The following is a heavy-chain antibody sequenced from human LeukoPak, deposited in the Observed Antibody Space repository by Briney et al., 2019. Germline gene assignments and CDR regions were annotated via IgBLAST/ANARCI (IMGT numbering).Heavy chain of an antibody. V-gene: IGHV1-8*01. CDR1: GYPFTSYD. CDR2: LTPNSEKR. Sequence: ASVKVSCKTSGYPFTSYDIHWVRQAAGHGLEWMSWLTPNSEKRAYAQKFQGRVTMTTNTSIDTAYMELSSLTFDDTAIYYCARGRGWGILDSWGQGHLVTVSS. CDR3: ARGRGWGILDS. D-gene: IGHD6-19*01. J-gene: IGHJ4*02.